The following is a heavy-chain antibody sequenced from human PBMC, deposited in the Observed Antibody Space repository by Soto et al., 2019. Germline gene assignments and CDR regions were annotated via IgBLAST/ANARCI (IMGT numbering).Heavy chain of an antibody. CDR1: GFTFSSFG. Sequence: QAQLVESGGGVVQPGRSLRLSCAASGFTFSSFGMHWVRQAPGKGLEWVAIIWYDGSNKYYADSVQGRFTISRDNSKNTLSLQVNSLRAEDTAVYYCARDYGSGMDYWGQGTLVTVSS. V-gene: IGHV3-33*01. CDR2: IWYDGSNK. J-gene: IGHJ4*02. D-gene: IGHD3-10*01. CDR3: ARDYGSGMDY.